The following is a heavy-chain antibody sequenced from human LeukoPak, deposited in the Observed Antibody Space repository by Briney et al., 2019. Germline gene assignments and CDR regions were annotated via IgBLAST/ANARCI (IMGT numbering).Heavy chain of an antibody. CDR1: GFTFSSYA. CDR2: ISYDGSNK. J-gene: IGHJ4*02. CDR3: ARDRTRSSGWYWSY. V-gene: IGHV3-30-3*01. Sequence: GRSLRLSCAASGFTFSSYAMHWVRQAPGKGLEWVAVISYDGSNKYYADSVKGRFTISRDNSKNTLYLQMNSLRAEDTAVYYCARDRTRSSGWYWSYWGQGTLVTVSS. D-gene: IGHD6-19*01.